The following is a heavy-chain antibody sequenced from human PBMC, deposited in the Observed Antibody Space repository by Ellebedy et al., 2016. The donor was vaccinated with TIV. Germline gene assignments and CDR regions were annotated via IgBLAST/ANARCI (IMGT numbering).Heavy chain of an antibody. CDR2: ISASGGST. V-gene: IGHV3-23*01. J-gene: IGHJ6*02. CDR1: GFTFSSHA. Sequence: GESLKISXAASGFTFSSHAMSWVRQAPGIGLECVSAISASGGSTYYADSVKGRFTISRDNSKNTLYLQMNSLRAEDTAVYYCARDYCSSTSCYAYFYGMDVWGQGTTVTVSS. CDR3: ARDYCSSTSCYAYFYGMDV. D-gene: IGHD2-2*01.